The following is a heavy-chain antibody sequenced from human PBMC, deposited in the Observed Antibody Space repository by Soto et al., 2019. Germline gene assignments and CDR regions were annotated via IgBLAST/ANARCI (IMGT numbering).Heavy chain of an antibody. CDR2: MNPNSGNT. J-gene: IGHJ4*02. Sequence: ASVKVSCKASGYTFTSYDINWVQQATGQGLEWMGWMNPNSGNTGYAQKFQGRVTMTRNTSISTAYMELSSLRSEDTAVYYCARRDCSGGSCYFDYWGQGTLVTVSS. V-gene: IGHV1-8*01. CDR3: ARRDCSGGSCYFDY. D-gene: IGHD2-15*01. CDR1: GYTFTSYD.